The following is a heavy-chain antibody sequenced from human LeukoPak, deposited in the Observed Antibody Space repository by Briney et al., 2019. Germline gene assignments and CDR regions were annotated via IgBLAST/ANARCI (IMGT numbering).Heavy chain of an antibody. V-gene: IGHV1-8*01. J-gene: IGHJ4*02. D-gene: IGHD3-9*01. CDR1: GYTFTSYD. Sequence: ASVKVSCKASGYTFTSYDINWVREATGQGLEWMGWMSPNSGNTGYAQKFQGRVTMTRNTSISTAYMELSSLRSEDTALYYCARGRILTGYPDWGQGTLVTVSS. CDR3: ARGRILTGYPD. CDR2: MSPNSGNT.